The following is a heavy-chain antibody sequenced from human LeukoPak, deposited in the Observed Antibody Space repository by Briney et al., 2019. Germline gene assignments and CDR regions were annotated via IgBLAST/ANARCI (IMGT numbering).Heavy chain of an antibody. J-gene: IGHJ6*03. Sequence: GGSLRLSCAASGFTFSSYAMHWVRQAPGKGLEWVAVISYDGSNKYYADSVKGRFTISRDNSKNTLYLQMNSLRAEDTAVYYCARDHRLDSSSINYYYYYMDVWGKGTTVTVSS. CDR2: ISYDGSNK. CDR3: ARDHRLDSSSINYYYYYMDV. V-gene: IGHV3-30*04. D-gene: IGHD6-6*01. CDR1: GFTFSSYA.